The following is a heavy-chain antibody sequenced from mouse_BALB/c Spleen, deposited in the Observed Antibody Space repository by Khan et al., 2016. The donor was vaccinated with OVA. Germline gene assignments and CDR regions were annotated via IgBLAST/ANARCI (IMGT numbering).Heavy chain of an antibody. CDR3: ARVGYDGTMDY. V-gene: IGHV9-3-1*01. D-gene: IGHD2-12*01. CDR2: INTYTGEP. Sequence: QIQLVQSGPELKKPGEPVKISCKASGYSFTKNGLNWAKQAPGKSLKWMGWINTYTGEPTYADDFRGRFAFSLETSANTAYLQINNLKNEDTATYFCARVGYDGTMDYWGQGTSVTVSS. CDR1: GYSFTKNG. J-gene: IGHJ4*01.